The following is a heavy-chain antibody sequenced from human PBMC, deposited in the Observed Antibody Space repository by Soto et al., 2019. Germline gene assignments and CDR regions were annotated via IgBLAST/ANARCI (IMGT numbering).Heavy chain of an antibody. CDR1: GYTFTSYY. J-gene: IGHJ4*02. Sequence: ASVKVSCKASGYTFTSYYMHWVRQAPGQGLEWMGIINPSGGSTSYAQKFQGRVTMTRDTSTSTVYMELSSLRSEDTAVYYCARDVPYYDILTGYYYPFNFDYWGQGTLVTVSS. D-gene: IGHD3-9*01. CDR2: INPSGGST. CDR3: ARDVPYYDILTGYYYPFNFDY. V-gene: IGHV1-46*01.